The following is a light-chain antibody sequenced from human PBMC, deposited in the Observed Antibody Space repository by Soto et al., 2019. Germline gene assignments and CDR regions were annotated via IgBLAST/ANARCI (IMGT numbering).Light chain of an antibody. V-gene: IGKV3-11*01. CDR2: AAS. Sequence: EFLLTQSPSTLSSSPGERATLSCGASENVGTFLAWYQLKPGQAPRLVIYAASTRATGIPARFSGSGSGTEFTLTISSLEPQDVAVYYCQQRGNWPPTWTFGQGTKVDI. CDR3: QQRGNWPPTWT. J-gene: IGKJ1*01. CDR1: ENVGTF.